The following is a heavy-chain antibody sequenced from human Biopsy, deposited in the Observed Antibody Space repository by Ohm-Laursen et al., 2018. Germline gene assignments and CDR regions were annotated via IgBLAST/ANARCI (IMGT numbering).Heavy chain of an antibody. Sequence: SLRLSCAASGFPVSDYYMSWIRQAPGRGLEWVSDINSSGSTKYHAESVKGRFTISRDSAMNSVYLQMNSLRGEDTAVYYCARAVGIAAAPIDYWGQGTLVTVSS. V-gene: IGHV3-11*01. CDR2: INSSGSTK. J-gene: IGHJ4*02. CDR1: GFPVSDYY. CDR3: ARAVGIAAAPIDY. D-gene: IGHD2-15*01.